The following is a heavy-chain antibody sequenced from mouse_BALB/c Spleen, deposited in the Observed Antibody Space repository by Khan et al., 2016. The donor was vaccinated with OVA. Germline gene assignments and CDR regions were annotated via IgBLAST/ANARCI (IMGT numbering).Heavy chain of an antibody. CDR3: ASELGLYYAMDY. Sequence: EVQLQESGPGLVKPSQSLSLTCTVTGYSITRDYAWNWIRQFPGNKLEWMAYISNSGSTSYNPSLKSRISITRDTSKNQFFMQLNSVTTEDTATYYCASELGLYYAMDYWGQGTSVTVSS. J-gene: IGHJ4*01. CDR2: ISNSGST. D-gene: IGHD4-1*01. V-gene: IGHV3-2*02. CDR1: GYSITRDYA.